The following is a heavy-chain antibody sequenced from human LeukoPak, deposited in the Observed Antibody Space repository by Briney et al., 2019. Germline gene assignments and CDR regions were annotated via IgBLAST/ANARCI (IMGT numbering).Heavy chain of an antibody. J-gene: IGHJ4*02. Sequence: PGGSLRLSCAASGFTFSSYSMNCVRQAPGKGLEWVSSISSSSSYIYYADSVKGRFTISRDNAKNSLYLQMNSLRAEDTAVYYCAGNSQGRVVTTRDCGQGTLVTVSS. D-gene: IGHD3-22*01. CDR3: AGNSQGRVVTTRD. CDR1: GFTFSSYS. V-gene: IGHV3-21*01. CDR2: ISSSSSYI.